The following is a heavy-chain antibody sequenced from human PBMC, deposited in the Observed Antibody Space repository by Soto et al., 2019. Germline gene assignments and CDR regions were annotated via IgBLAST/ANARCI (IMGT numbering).Heavy chain of an antibody. CDR3: ARDHRDYDIFTCYPRTSWCGP. CDR1: GYTFTSYG. CDR2: ISAYNGNT. V-gene: IGHV1-18*04. Sequence: ASVKVSCKASGYTFTSYGISWVRQAPGQGLEWMGWISAYNGNTNYAQKLQGSVTITTDTSTSTAYMELRSLRSDDTAGYYCARDHRDYDIFTCYPRTSWCGPWGRGSRVTASS. J-gene: IGHJ5*02. D-gene: IGHD3-9*01.